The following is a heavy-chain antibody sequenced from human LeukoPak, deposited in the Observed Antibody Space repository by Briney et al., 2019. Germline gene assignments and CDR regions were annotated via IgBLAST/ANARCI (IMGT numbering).Heavy chain of an antibody. J-gene: IGHJ4*02. CDR1: GFTFSTYW. CDR3: ARAGRYRWDY. CDR2: INSDGTTT. Sequence: PGGSLRLSCAASGFTFSTYWMHWVRQAPGKGLEWVSRINSDGTTTNYADSVKGRFTISRDNAKNTLYLQMNTLRVEDTAVYYCARAGRYRWDYWGQGTLVTVSS. D-gene: IGHD2-8*02. V-gene: IGHV3-74*01.